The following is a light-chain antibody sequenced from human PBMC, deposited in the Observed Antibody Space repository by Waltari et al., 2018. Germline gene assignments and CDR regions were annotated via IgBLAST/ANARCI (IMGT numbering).Light chain of an antibody. Sequence: QSALTQPASVSGSPGQSITISCTGTSRDVGTYNLVSWYQQHPGKAPKLLISEVSERPSGVSDRFSASKSADTASLTSSGLQADDEADYYCCSYSRSTTFVIFGGGTKLTVL. CDR3: CSYSRSTTFVI. CDR2: EVS. V-gene: IGLV2-23*02. J-gene: IGLJ2*01. CDR1: SRDVGTYNL.